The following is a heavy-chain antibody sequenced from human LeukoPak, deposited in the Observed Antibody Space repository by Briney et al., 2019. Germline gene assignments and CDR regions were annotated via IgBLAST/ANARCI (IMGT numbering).Heavy chain of an antibody. CDR3: ARVFWGVITHHFDY. CDR1: GFTFSSYS. J-gene: IGHJ4*02. D-gene: IGHD3-10*01. V-gene: IGHV3-21*04. Sequence: GGSLRLSCAASGFTFSSYSMNWVRQAPGKGLEWVSSITSGTSYIYYADSVKGRFTISRDNAKNSLYLQMNSLRAEDTAVYYCARVFWGVITHHFDYWGQGTLVTVSS. CDR2: ITSGTSYI.